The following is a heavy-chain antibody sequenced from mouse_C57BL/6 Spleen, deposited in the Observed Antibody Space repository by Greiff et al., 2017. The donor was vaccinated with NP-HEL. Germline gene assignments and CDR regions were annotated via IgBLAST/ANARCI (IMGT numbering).Heavy chain of an antibody. Sequence: EVQLQESGGGLVKPGGSLKLSCAASGFTFSSYAMSWVRQTPEKRLEWVATISDGGSYTYYLDNVKGRFTISRDNAKNNLYLQMSHLKSEDTAMYYCAREAFDYYGSSYPAWFAYWGQGTLVTVSA. CDR1: GFTFSSYA. CDR3: AREAFDYYGSSYPAWFAY. J-gene: IGHJ3*01. D-gene: IGHD1-1*01. V-gene: IGHV5-4*01. CDR2: ISDGGSYT.